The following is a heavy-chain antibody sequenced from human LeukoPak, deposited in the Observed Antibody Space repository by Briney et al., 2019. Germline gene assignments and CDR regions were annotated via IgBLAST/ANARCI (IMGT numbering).Heavy chain of an antibody. CDR2: ISSSGSTI. D-gene: IGHD3-10*01. J-gene: IGHJ6*03. CDR3: ARVGSMVRGVISYYYYYYMDV. V-gene: IGHV3-11*01. Sequence: GGSLRLSCAASGFTFSDYYMSWIRQAPGKGLEWVSYISSSGSTIYYADSVKGRFTISRDNAKNSLYLQMNSLRAEDTAVYYCARVGSMVRGVISYYYYYYMDVWGKGTTVTISS. CDR1: GFTFSDYY.